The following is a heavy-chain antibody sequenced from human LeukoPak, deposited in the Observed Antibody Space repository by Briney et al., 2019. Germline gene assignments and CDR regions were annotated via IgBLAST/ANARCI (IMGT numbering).Heavy chain of an antibody. CDR3: AAGGGDYYDSSGSLGY. Sequence: GSSVKVSCKASGGTFSSYAISWVRQAPGQGLEWMGGIIPIFGTANYAQKFQGRVTITTDESTSTAYMELSSLRSEDTAVYYCAAGGGDYYDSSGSLGYWGQGTLVTVSS. V-gene: IGHV1-69*05. CDR2: IIPIFGTA. D-gene: IGHD3-22*01. CDR1: GGTFSSYA. J-gene: IGHJ4*02.